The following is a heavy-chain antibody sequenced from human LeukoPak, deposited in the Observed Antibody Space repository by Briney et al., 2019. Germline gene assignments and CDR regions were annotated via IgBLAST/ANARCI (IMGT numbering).Heavy chain of an antibody. CDR2: ISSSGSTI. CDR3: ATQLTYYDFWSGPRGHFDY. Sequence: PGGXLRLSCAASGFTFSSYSMNWVRQAPGKGLEWVSYISSSGSTIYYADSVKGRFTISRDKAKKSLYLQMNRLRAEDTAVYYCATQLTYYDFWSGPRGHFDYWGQGTLVTVSS. CDR1: GFTFSSYS. V-gene: IGHV3-48*01. D-gene: IGHD3-3*01. J-gene: IGHJ4*02.